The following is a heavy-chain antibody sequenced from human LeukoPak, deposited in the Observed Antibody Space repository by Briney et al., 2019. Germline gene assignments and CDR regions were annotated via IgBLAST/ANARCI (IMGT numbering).Heavy chain of an antibody. J-gene: IGHJ3*02. CDR2: ISSSNRDI. CDR1: GFTLSTYS. CDR3: ARDLTTTSPDAFDI. D-gene: IGHD4/OR15-4a*01. Sequence: GGSLRLSCAASGFTLSTYSMNWVRQAPGKGLEWVSYISSSNRDIRYADSVKGRFTISRDKAKNSLYLQMNSLRVEDTAVYYCARDLTTTSPDAFDIWGQGTMVTVSS. V-gene: IGHV3-21*05.